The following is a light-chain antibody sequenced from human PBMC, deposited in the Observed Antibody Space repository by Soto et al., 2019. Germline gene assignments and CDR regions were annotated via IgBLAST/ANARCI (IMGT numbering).Light chain of an antibody. CDR1: QSVSKW. J-gene: IGKJ3*01. CDR3: QEYNSDSGYT. Sequence: IQMTQSPSSFSASTGDRVTITCRASQSVSKWLAWYQQKPGKAPKLLIYDASNLESGVPSRFSGSGSGTDFTLRISSLQPDDFATYYCQEYNSDSGYTFGPGTKVDIK. V-gene: IGKV1-5*01. CDR2: DAS.